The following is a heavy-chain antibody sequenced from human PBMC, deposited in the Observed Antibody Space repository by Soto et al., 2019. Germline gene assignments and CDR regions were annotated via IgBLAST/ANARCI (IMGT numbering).Heavy chain of an antibody. Sequence: VSGGGVVHPGRSLRLSCTASGFSFSDFGMHWVRQAPGKGLEWLALISSDGSNKFYADSVRGRFTVSRDRSENTLHLHMNAVRIDDTAMYYCAKDFSRGPMGMSLDSWGQGTLVIVSS. CDR2: ISSDGSNK. CDR3: AKDFSRGPMGMSLDS. J-gene: IGHJ4*02. V-gene: IGHV3-30*18. D-gene: IGHD1-26*01. CDR1: GFSFSDFG.